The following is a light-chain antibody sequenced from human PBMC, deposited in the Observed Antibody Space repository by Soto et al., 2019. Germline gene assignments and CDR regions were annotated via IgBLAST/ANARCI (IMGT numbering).Light chain of an antibody. J-gene: IGKJ1*01. CDR1: QSISDT. CDR2: GAS. Sequence: EIVMTQSPATLSASPGGRATLSCRASQSISDTLAWYQQKPGQAPRLLIHGASRRATGFPARFSGSGSGTDFTLTISSLQSEDFAVYYCQQYETFSRTFGPGTKVEI. CDR3: QQYETFSRT. V-gene: IGKV3-15*01.